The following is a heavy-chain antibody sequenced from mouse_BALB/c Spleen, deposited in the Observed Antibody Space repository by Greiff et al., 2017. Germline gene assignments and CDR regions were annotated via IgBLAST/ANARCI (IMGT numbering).Heavy chain of an antibody. V-gene: IGHV7-3*02. J-gene: IGHJ1*01. CDR2: IRNKANGYTT. Sequence: EVQGVESGGGLVQPGGSLRLSCATSGFTFTDYYMSWVRQLPGKALEWLGFIRNKANGYTTEYSASVKGRFTISSDNSQSILYLQMNTLSAEDSATYYCASDMELSWYFDVWGAGTTVTVSS. CDR1: GFTFTDYY. CDR3: ASDMELSWYFDV.